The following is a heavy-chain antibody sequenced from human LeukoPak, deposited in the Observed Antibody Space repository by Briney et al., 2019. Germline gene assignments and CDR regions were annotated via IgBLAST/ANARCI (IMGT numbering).Heavy chain of an antibody. CDR2: INPNSGGT. Sequence: ASVKVSCKASGYTFTGYYVHWVRQAPGQGLEWMGWINPNSGGTNYAQKFQGRVTMTRDASISTAYMELSRLRSDDTAVYYCAKDHCSSTSCYFNYFDYWGQGTLVTVSS. J-gene: IGHJ4*02. D-gene: IGHD2-2*01. V-gene: IGHV1-2*02. CDR1: GYTFTGYY. CDR3: AKDHCSSTSCYFNYFDY.